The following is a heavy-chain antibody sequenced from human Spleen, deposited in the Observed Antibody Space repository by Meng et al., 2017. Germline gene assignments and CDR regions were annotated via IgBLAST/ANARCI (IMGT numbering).Heavy chain of an antibody. CDR3: ARADVGASFFDY. CDR2: IYSGGST. V-gene: IGHV3-53*04. D-gene: IGHD1-26*01. Sequence: GLLVDAGGDLVKPGGSLRLSCAASGFTFSDHHMSWLRQAPGKGLEWVSVIYSGGSTYYADSVKGRFTISRHNSRNTLYLHMNSLRAEDTAVYYCARADVGASFFDYWGQGTLVTVSS. J-gene: IGHJ4*02. CDR1: GFTFSDHH.